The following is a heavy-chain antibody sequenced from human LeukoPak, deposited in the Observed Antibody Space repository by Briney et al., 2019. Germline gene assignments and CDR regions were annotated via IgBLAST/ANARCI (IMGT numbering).Heavy chain of an antibody. Sequence: GGSLRLSCAASGFTFSSYWMSWVRQAPGKGLEWVANIKQDGSEKYYVDSVKGRFTISRDNAKNSLYLQMNSLRAEDTAVYYCARGVTYSYGYAADYWGQGTLVTVSS. CDR2: IKQDGSEK. J-gene: IGHJ4*02. V-gene: IGHV3-7*03. D-gene: IGHD5-18*01. CDR1: GFTFSSYW. CDR3: ARGVTYSYGYAADY.